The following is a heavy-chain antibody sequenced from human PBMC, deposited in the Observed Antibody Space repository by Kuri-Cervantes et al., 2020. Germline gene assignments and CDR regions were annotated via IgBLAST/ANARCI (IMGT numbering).Heavy chain of an antibody. CDR1: GGSFSGYY. V-gene: IGHV4-34*01. CDR3: ARGQQLDLYYYMDV. Sequence: GSLRLSCAVYGGSFSGYYWSWIRQPPGKGLEWIGEINHSGRTKCNPSLKSRVTISVDTSKNQFSLKLSSVAAADTAVYYCARGQQLDLYYYMDVWGKGTTVTVSS. J-gene: IGHJ6*03. CDR2: INHSGRT. D-gene: IGHD6-13*01.